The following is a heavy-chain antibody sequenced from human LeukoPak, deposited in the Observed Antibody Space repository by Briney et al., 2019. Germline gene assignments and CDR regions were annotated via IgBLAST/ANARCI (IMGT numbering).Heavy chain of an antibody. D-gene: IGHD3-22*01. CDR1: GYTFTGYY. CDR2: INPNSGGT. V-gene: IGHV1-2*02. Sequence: GASVKVSCKASGYTFTGYYMHWVRQAPGQGLEWMGWINPNSGGTNYAQKFQGRVTMTRDTSISTAYVELSRLRSDDTAVYYCARGADYYDSSGYYAFDIWGQGTMVTVSS. J-gene: IGHJ3*02. CDR3: ARGADYYDSSGYYAFDI.